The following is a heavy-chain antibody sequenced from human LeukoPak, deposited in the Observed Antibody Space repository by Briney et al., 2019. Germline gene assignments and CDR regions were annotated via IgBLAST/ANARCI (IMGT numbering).Heavy chain of an antibody. CDR2: IKQDGSEK. D-gene: IGHD6-13*01. J-gene: IGHJ4*02. V-gene: IGHV3-7*01. Sequence: GGSLRLSCAASGFTFSSYWMSWVRQAPGKGLEWVANIKQDGSEKYYVDSVKGRFTISRDNSKNTLYLQMNSLRAEDTAVYYCARGPEGTGIAAAGFDYWGQGTLVTVSS. CDR3: ARGPEGTGIAAAGFDY. CDR1: GFTFSSYW.